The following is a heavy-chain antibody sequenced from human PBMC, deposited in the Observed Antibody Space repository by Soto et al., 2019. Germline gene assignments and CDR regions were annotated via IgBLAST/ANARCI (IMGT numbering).Heavy chain of an antibody. J-gene: IGHJ3*01. V-gene: IGHV4-4*07. CDR3: ARGDVFDL. CDR1: GDFFSGYY. Sequence: QVQLQESGPGLVKPSETVSLICTVSGDFFSGYYWSWIRQHAGKGLEWFGRIYSSGNANYNPSLKSRVSMSVDMSKNQFSLKVTSVTAADTAMYYCARGDVFDLWGQGTKVNVSS. CDR2: IYSSGNA.